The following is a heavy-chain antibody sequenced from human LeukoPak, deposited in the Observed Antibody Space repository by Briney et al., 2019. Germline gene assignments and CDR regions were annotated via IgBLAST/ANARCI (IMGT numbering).Heavy chain of an antibody. CDR2: IYYSGST. V-gene: IGHV4-59*12. CDR1: GGSISSYY. Sequence: PSETLPLTCTVSGGSISSYYWTWIRQPPGKGLEWIGYIYYSGSTNYNPSLKSRVTISVDTSKNQFSLKLSSVTAADTAVYYCAKAKHYYGSGSYYPSDYWGQGTLVTVSS. CDR3: AKAKHYYGSGSYYPSDY. J-gene: IGHJ4*02. D-gene: IGHD3-10*01.